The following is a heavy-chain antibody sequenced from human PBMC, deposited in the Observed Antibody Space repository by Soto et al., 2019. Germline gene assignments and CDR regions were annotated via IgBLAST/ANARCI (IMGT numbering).Heavy chain of an antibody. CDR3: AKAPPTYDFPYYFDS. J-gene: IGHJ4*02. D-gene: IGHD3-3*01. CDR2: ISGSGSGGST. CDR1: GFTFTSCA. V-gene: IGHV3-23*01. Sequence: HPGGSLRLSCAASGFTFTSCAMGWVRQAPGKGLAWVSSISGSGSGGSTYYADSVKGRFTISRDNFKDTLFLQMNSLRAEDTAVYYCAKAPPTYDFPYYFDSWGQGTLVTVSS.